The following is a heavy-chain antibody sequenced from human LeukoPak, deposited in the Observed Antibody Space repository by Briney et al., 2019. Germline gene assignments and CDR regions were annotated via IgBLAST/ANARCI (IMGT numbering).Heavy chain of an antibody. CDR3: AKVVGPAAMSTYFDY. CDR2: ISWNSGSI. D-gene: IGHD2-2*01. V-gene: IGHV3-9*01. Sequence: GRSLRLSCAASGFTFDDYAMHWVRQAPGKGLEWVSGISWNSGSIGYADSVKGRFTISRDNAKNSLYLQMNSLRAEDTALYYCAKVVGPAAMSTYFDYWGQGTLVTVSS. J-gene: IGHJ4*02. CDR1: GFTFDDYA.